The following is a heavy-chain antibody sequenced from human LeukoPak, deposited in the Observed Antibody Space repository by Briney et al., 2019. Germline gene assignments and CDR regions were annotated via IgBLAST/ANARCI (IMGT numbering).Heavy chain of an antibody. J-gene: IGHJ5*02. V-gene: IGHV3-30*02. CDR2: IRYDGSNK. CDR1: GFTFSSYG. Sequence: GGSLRLSCAASGFTFSSYGMHWVRQAPGKGLEWVAFIRYDGSNKYYADSVKGRFTISRDNSKNTLYLQMNSLRAEDTAVYYCAKDSRRPLYGSGSYLIPGWFDPWGQGTLVTVSS. D-gene: IGHD3-10*01. CDR3: AKDSRRPLYGSGSYLIPGWFDP.